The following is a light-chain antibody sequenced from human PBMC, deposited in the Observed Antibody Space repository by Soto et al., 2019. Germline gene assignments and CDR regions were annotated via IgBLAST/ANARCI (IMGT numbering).Light chain of an antibody. Sequence: QSVLTQPASESGSPGQSITISCTGTSNDIGAFNYVSWYQQHPGKAPTLMISEVSNRPSGVSNRFSGSKSGNTASLTISGLQAEDEADYYCSSYTVISTLVFGTGTKLTVL. CDR1: SNDIGAFNY. CDR3: SSYTVISTLV. CDR2: EVS. J-gene: IGLJ1*01. V-gene: IGLV2-14*01.